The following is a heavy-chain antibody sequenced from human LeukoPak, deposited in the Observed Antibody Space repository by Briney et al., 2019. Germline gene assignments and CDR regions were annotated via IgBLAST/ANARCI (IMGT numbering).Heavy chain of an antibody. J-gene: IGHJ3*02. CDR1: GLTFSDYG. CDR2: IRYDGSNK. V-gene: IGHV3-30*02. D-gene: IGHD3-10*01. CDR3: AKDLYGSGSYRSLALDI. Sequence: GGSLRLSCAASGLTFSDYGMHWVRQAPGKGLEWVAFIRYDGSNKYYTDSVKGRFTISRDNSKNTLYLQMTSLRAEDTAVYYCAKDLYGSGSYRSLALDIWGLGTMVTVSS.